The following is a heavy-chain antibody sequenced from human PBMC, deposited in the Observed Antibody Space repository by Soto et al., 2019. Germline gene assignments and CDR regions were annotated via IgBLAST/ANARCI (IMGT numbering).Heavy chain of an antibody. CDR1: GESFRDYY. CDR2: INHGGST. Sequence: PSETLSLTCAVYGESFRDYYWSWIRQPPGKGLEWIGEINHGGSTNYNPSPKSRVTISLDTSKNQFSLKLSSVTAADTAVYYCARGGGGNDYVWGSYRPFYFWGQG. J-gene: IGHJ4*02. CDR3: ARGGGGNDYVWGSYRPFYF. V-gene: IGHV4-34*01. D-gene: IGHD3-16*02.